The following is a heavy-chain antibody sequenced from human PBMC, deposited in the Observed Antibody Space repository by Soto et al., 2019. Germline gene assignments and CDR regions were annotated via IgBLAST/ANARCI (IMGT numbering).Heavy chain of an antibody. V-gene: IGHV4-34*01. D-gene: IGHD4-17*01. CDR1: GGSFSNYY. CDR2: INHSGST. CDR3: ARPDDYGGNSPFDY. J-gene: IGHJ4*02. Sequence: QVQLQQWGAGLLKPSETLSLTCAVYGGSFSNYYWSWIRQPPGKGLEWIGEINHSGSTNYNPSLKSRVTISLDTSKNEFSLKLSSVTAADTAVYYWARPDDYGGNSPFDYWGQGTLVTVSS.